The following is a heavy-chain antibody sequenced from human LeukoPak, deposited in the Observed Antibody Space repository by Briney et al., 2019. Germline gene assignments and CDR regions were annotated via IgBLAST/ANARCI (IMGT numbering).Heavy chain of an antibody. J-gene: IGHJ3*02. D-gene: IGHD6-19*01. CDR2: ISYDGSSR. CDR1: GFTFSNSA. CDR3: ARDLYSSVWFGGLDI. V-gene: IGHV3-30-3*01. Sequence: GRSLRLSCAASGFTFSNSAMYWVRQPPGKGLEWVAVISYDGSSRFYADSAKGRFTISRDNSKNTLYLQMNSLRAEDTALYYCARDLYSSVWFGGLDIWGQGTMVTVSS.